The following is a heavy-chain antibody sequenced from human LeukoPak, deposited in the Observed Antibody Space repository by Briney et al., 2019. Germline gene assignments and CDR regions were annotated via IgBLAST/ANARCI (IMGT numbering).Heavy chain of an antibody. J-gene: IGHJ3*02. Sequence: GGSLRLSCAASGFTFSSYAMSWVRQAPGKGLEWVSAISGSGGSTYYADSVKSRFTISRDNSKNTLYLQMNSLRAEDTAVYYCAKDRVVRGVRGAFDIWGQGTMVTVSS. CDR3: AKDRVVRGVRGAFDI. D-gene: IGHD3-10*01. V-gene: IGHV3-23*01. CDR1: GFTFSSYA. CDR2: ISGSGGST.